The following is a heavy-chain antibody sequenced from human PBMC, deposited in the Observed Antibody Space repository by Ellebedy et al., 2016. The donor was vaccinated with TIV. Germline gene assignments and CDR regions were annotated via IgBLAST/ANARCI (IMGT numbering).Heavy chain of an antibody. D-gene: IGHD5-24*01. CDR3: VRDTVAVPDGNTFDF. J-gene: IGHJ3*01. CDR1: GASMSYNY. V-gene: IGHV3-7*04. Sequence: PSETLSLTCDVSGASMSYNYWSWVRQPPGKGLEWVAHMKYDEIESYYANSVKGRFTISRDNARNSLYLQMRSLRVDDTAMYYCVRDTVAVPDGNTFDFWGQGTMVSVS. CDR2: MKYDEIES.